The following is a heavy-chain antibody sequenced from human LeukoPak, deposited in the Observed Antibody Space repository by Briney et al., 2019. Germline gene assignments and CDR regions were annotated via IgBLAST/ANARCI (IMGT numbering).Heavy chain of an antibody. V-gene: IGHV3-23*01. CDR3: AKGVNRGRAVAGFGY. CDR1: GFSFISHA. Sequence: GGSLRLPCAASGFSFISHAMSWVRQAPGKGLEWVSAISGSGGSTYYADSVKGRFTISRDNSKNTLYLQMNSLRAEDTAVYYCAKGVNRGRAVAGFGYWGQGTLVTVSS. CDR2: ISGSGGST. J-gene: IGHJ4*02. D-gene: IGHD6-19*01.